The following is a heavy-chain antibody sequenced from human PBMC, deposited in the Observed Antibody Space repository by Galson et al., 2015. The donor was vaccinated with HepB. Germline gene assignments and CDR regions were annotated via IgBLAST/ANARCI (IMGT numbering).Heavy chain of an antibody. D-gene: IGHD6-13*01. J-gene: IGHJ4*02. CDR3: ARSKSPSSPSDN. CDR1: GFTFNSYE. Sequence: SLRLSCAASGFTFNSYEMNWVRQAPGKGLEWVSYISSSGRTIYYADSVKGRFTISRDNAKSLYLQMNSLTAEDTAVYYCARSKSPSSPSDNWGQGTLVTVSS. CDR2: ISSSGRTI. V-gene: IGHV3-48*03.